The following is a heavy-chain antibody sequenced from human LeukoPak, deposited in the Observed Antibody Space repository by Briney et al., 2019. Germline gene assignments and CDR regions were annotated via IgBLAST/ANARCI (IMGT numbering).Heavy chain of an antibody. CDR2: INHSGST. J-gene: IGHJ4*02. CDR1: GGSFSGYY. V-gene: IGHV4-34*01. D-gene: IGHD5-18*01. CDR3: ARGSTPYRSYGTRPFDY. Sequence: PSETLSLTCAVYGGSFSGYYWSWLRQPPGKGLEWIGEINHSGSTNYNPSLKSRVTISVDTSKHQFSLKLSSVTAADTAVYYCARGSTPYRSYGTRPFDYWGQGTLVTVSS.